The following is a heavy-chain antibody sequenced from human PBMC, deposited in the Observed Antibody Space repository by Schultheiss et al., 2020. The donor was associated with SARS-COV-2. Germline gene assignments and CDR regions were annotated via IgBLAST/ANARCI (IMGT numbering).Heavy chain of an antibody. D-gene: IGHD6-19*01. CDR3: ARKPYWGTVAGTYYFDY. CDR2: INHSGST. V-gene: IGHV4-34*01. J-gene: IGHJ4*02. Sequence: SETLSLTCAVSGYSISSGYYWSWIRQLPGKGLEWIGEINHSGSTNYNPSLKSRVTISVDTSKNQFSLKLSSVTAADTAVYYCARKPYWGTVAGTYYFDYWGQGTLVTVSS. CDR1: GYSISSGYY.